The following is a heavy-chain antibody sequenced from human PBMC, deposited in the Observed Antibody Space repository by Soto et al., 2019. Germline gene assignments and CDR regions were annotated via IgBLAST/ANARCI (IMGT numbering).Heavy chain of an antibody. J-gene: IGHJ6*02. Sequence: TLRLSCAASGFTFNSYTMHWVRQAPGKGLEWVAVISYDGSNKYYADSVKGRFTISRDNSKNTLYLQMNSLRAEDTAVYYCARNIGYSSGWYYYYYGMDVWGQGTTVTAP. CDR1: GFTFNSYT. V-gene: IGHV3-30-3*01. CDR2: ISYDGSNK. CDR3: ARNIGYSSGWYYYYYGMDV. D-gene: IGHD6-19*01.